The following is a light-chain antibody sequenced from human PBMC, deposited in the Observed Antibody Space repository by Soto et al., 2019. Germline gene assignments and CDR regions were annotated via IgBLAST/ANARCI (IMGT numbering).Light chain of an antibody. J-gene: IGKJ1*01. CDR3: QDSSTSPWP. CDR1: QSFTSTY. V-gene: IGKV3-20*01. Sequence: TQSPGTLSLSPGERSTLSFMSVQSFTSTYMAWYQQTPGQAPRLLIYATSFRATGIPDRFRGSGSGTDFTLTISSLEPEDSAVYYCQDSSTSPWPFGQGTKVDIK. CDR2: ATS.